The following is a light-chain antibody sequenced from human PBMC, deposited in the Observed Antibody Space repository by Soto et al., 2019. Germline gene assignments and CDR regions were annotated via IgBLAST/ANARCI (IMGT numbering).Light chain of an antibody. CDR1: SSDVGGYNY. V-gene: IGLV2-8*01. Sequence: QSVLTQPPSASGSPGQSVTISCTGTSSDVGGYNYVSWYQQHPGKVPKLMIYDVNKRPSGVPDRFSGSKSGNTASLTVSGLQAEDEADYYCSSYAGSNNFVVFGGGTKLTVL. CDR2: DVN. CDR3: SSYAGSNNFVV. J-gene: IGLJ2*01.